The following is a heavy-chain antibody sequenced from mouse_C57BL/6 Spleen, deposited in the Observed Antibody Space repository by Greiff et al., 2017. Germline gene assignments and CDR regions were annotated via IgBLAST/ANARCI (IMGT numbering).Heavy chain of an antibody. J-gene: IGHJ4*01. CDR3: ARYEGDYYGSSSYAMDY. CDR2: IDPEDGET. D-gene: IGHD1-1*01. V-gene: IGHV14-2*01. Sequence: EVKLQESGAELVKPGASVKLSCTASGFNIKDYYMHWVKQRTEQGLEWIGRIDPEDGETKYAPKFQGKATITADTSSNTAYLQLSSLTSEDTAVYYCARYEGDYYGSSSYAMDYWGQGTSVTVSS. CDR1: GFNIKDYY.